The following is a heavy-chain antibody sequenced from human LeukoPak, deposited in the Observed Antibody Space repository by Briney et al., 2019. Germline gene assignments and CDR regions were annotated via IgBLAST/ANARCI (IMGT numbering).Heavy chain of an antibody. CDR3: ATHNYDILTGHGQNFDY. CDR2: MNPNSGNT. D-gene: IGHD3-9*01. CDR1: GYTFTSYD. J-gene: IGHJ4*02. Sequence: ASVKVSCKASGYTFTSYDINWVRQATGQGLEWMGWMNPNSGNTGYAQKFQGRVTMTRNTSISTAYMELSSLRSEDTAVYYCATHNYDILTGHGQNFDYWGQGTLVTV. V-gene: IGHV1-8*01.